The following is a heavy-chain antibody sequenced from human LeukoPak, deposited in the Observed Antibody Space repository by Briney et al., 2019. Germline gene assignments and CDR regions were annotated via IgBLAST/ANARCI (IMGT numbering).Heavy chain of an antibody. V-gene: IGHV4-39*07. CDR2: MSYSGST. CDR3: ARGGGYDDAFDI. J-gene: IGHJ3*02. CDR1: GGSISSSIYY. Sequence: SETLSLTCTVSGGSISSSIYYWGWIRQPPGKGLEWIGSMSYSGSTYYNPSLKSRVTISVDTSKNQFSLKLSSVTAADTAVYYCARGGGYDDAFDIWGQGTMVTVSS. D-gene: IGHD5-12*01.